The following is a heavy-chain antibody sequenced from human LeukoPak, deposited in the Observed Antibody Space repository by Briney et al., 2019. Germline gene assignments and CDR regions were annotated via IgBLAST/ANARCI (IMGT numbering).Heavy chain of an antibody. D-gene: IGHD3-16*01. CDR3: ARGPASLGSHPRAFDI. Sequence: PGGSLRLSCAASSLTVSNNYMSWVRQAPGKGLEWVSIIYTDGTTSYAGSVKGRFTISRDNSQNTLYLQMNTLRAEDTAVYYCARGPASLGSHPRAFDIWGQGTMVSVSS. CDR1: SLTVSNNY. J-gene: IGHJ3*02. CDR2: IYTDGTT. V-gene: IGHV3-53*01.